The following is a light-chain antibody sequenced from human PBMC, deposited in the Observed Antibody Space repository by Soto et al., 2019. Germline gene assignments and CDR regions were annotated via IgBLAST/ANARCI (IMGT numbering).Light chain of an antibody. CDR2: DAS. V-gene: IGKV1-5*01. CDR3: QQYNNY. CDR1: QNINNW. Sequence: DTQMTQSPSTLSASIGDRVTITCRASQNINNWLAWYQQKPGKAPKLLIYDASRLKSGVPSRFSGSGSGTEFTLTISSVQPADSATYYCQQYNNYFGGGTKVEI. J-gene: IGKJ4*01.